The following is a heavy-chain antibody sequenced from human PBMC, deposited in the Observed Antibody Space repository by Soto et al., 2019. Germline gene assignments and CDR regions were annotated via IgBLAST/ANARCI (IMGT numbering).Heavy chain of an antibody. D-gene: IGHD5-12*01. J-gene: IGHJ4*02. CDR1: GFTFSSYA. V-gene: IGHV3-23*01. CDR3: AKDRTKGWLQGKPFDY. Sequence: GGSLRLSCAASGFTFSSYAMSWVRQAPGKGLEWVSAISGSGGSTYYADSVKGRFTISRDNSKNTLYLQMNSLRAEDTAVYYCAKDRTKGWLQGKPFDYWGQGPLVTVSS. CDR2: ISGSGGST.